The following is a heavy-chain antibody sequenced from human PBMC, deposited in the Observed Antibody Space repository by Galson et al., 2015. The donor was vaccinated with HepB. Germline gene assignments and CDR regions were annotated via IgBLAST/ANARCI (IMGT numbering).Heavy chain of an antibody. CDR1: GFIFSNYH. CDR2: ISSSSTYT. D-gene: IGHD7-27*01. CDR3: VRDPPLGTPFDH. J-gene: IGHJ4*02. Sequence: SLRLSCAASGFIFSNYHMNWVRQAPGKGLEWVASISSSSTYTYYADSLKGRFTISRDNAKKSLYLQMNSLRAEDTAVYYCVRDPPLGTPFDHWGQGTQVTDSS. V-gene: IGHV3-21*01.